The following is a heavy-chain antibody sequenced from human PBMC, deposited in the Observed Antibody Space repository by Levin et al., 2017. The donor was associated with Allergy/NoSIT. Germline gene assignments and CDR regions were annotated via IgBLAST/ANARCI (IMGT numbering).Heavy chain of an antibody. J-gene: IGHJ4*02. CDR3: ARRPTGGSSSGIYFDY. V-gene: IGHV5-51*01. Sequence: NRGESLKISCKASGYDFSRQRIAWVRQMPGKGLEWMGIIYPGDSETRYSPSFQGQVTISVDKSISTAYLQWSSLKASDTAMYFCARRPTGGSSSGIYFDYWGQGTLVTVSS. CDR1: GYDFSRQR. D-gene: IGHD1-1*01. CDR2: IYPGDSET.